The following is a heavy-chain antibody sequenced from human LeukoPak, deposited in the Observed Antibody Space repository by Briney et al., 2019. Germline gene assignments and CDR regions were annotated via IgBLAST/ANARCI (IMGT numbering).Heavy chain of an antibody. CDR1: GGSISSGDYY. J-gene: IGHJ4*02. CDR2: IYYSGST. V-gene: IGHV4-30-4*01. D-gene: IGHD3-10*01. Sequence: SETLSLTCTVSGGSISSGDYYWSWIRQPPGKGLEWIGYIYYSGSTYYNPSLKSRVTISVDTSKNQFSLKLSSVTAADTAVYYCARVPYYYGSGSYFDYRGQGTLVTVSS. CDR3: ARVPYYYGSGSYFDY.